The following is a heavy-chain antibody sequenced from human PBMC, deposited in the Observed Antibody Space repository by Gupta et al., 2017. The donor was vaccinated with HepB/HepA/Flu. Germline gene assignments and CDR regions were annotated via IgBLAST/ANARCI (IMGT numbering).Heavy chain of an antibody. CDR3: ANEIRPNDY. V-gene: IGHV3-23*01. CDR1: GLPFSSHA. J-gene: IGHJ4*02. Sequence: EVQLLESGGGLVQPGGSLRLSCAASGLPFSSHAMSWVRPAPGKGLEWVSSITISGHTTYYADSVKGRFTIYRDNSKNTVFLQMNSLRVEDTAVYFCANEIRPNDYWGQGTLVTVSS. CDR2: ITISGHTT.